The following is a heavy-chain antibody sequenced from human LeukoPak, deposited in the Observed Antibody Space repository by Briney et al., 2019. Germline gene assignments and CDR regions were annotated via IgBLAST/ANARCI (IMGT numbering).Heavy chain of an antibody. V-gene: IGHV3-30*03. J-gene: IGHJ6*03. CDR3: ATQAGGYYYMDV. CDR1: GFTFSSYG. CDR2: ISYDGSNK. Sequence: GGSLRLSCAASGFTFSSYGMHWVRQAPGKGLEWVAVISYDGSNKYYADSVKGRFTISRDNSTNTLYLQMTSLRAEDTAVYYCATQAGGYYYMDVWGKGTTVTVSS. D-gene: IGHD3-10*01.